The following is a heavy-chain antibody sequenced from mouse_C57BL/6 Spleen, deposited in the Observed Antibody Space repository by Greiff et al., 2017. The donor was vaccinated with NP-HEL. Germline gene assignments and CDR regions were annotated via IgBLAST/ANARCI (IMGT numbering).Heavy chain of an antibody. CDR3: ALLLRKNY. J-gene: IGHJ2*01. CDR2: IDPSDSYT. D-gene: IGHD1-1*01. V-gene: IGHV1-69*01. Sequence: QVQLQQPGAELVMPGASVKLSCKASGYTFTSYWMHWVKQRPGQGLEWIGEIDPSDSYTDYNQKFKGKSTLTVDKSSSTAYMQLSSLTSEDSAVYYCALLLRKNYWGQGTTLTVSS. CDR1: GYTFTSYW.